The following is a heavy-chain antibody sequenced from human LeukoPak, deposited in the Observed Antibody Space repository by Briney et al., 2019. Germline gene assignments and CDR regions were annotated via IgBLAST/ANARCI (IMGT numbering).Heavy chain of an antibody. V-gene: IGHV1-8*01. CDR1: GYTFTSYD. D-gene: IGHD2-2*01. CDR2: MNPNSGNT. J-gene: IGHJ6*02. CDR3: ARVEVPEYYYYYYGMDV. Sequence: GASVKVSCKASGYTFTSYDINWVRQATGQGLEWMGWMNPNSGNTGYAQKFQGRVTMTRDTSISTAYMELSRLRSDDTAVYYCARVEVPEYYYYYYGMDVWGQGTTVTVSS.